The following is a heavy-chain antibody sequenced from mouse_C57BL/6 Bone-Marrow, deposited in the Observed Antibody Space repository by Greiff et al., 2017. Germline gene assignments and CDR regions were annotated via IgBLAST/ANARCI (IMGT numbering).Heavy chain of an antibody. CDR1: GFNIKDYY. Sequence: VQLQQSGAELVKPGASVKLSCTASGFNIKDYYMHWVKQRTEQGLEWIGRIDPEDGETTYAPKFQGKATITADTASNTAYLQHSSLTSEDTAVYYCARRGRGGFDYWGQGTTLAVSS. CDR2: IDPEDGET. D-gene: IGHD3-3*01. CDR3: ARRGRGGFDY. V-gene: IGHV14-2*01. J-gene: IGHJ2*01.